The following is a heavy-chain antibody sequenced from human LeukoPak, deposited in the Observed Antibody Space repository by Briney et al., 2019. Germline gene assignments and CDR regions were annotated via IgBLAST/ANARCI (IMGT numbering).Heavy chain of an antibody. CDR2: IYYSGST. CDR1: GGSISSSSYY. V-gene: IGHV4-39*07. Sequence: SETLSLTCTVSGGSISSSSYYWGWIRQPPGKGLEWIGSIYYSGSTNYNPSLKSRVTISVDTSKNQFSLKLSSVTAADTAVYYCARSYCSSTSCQSYWYFDLWGRGTLVTVSS. CDR3: ARSYCSSTSCQSYWYFDL. J-gene: IGHJ2*01. D-gene: IGHD2-2*01.